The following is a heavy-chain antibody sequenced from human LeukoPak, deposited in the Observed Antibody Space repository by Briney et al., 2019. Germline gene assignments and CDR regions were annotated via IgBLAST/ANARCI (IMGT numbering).Heavy chain of an antibody. D-gene: IGHD6-6*01. CDR2: ISWNSGSI. CDR1: GFTFDDYA. CDR3: AKDTLAHIAARSSFDY. V-gene: IGHV3-9*01. Sequence: PGGSLRLSCAASGFTFDDYAMHWVRQAPGKGLEWVSGISWNSGSIGYADSVKGRFTISRDNAKNSLYLQMNSLRAEDTALYYCAKDTLAHIAARSSFDYWGQGTLVTVSS. J-gene: IGHJ4*02.